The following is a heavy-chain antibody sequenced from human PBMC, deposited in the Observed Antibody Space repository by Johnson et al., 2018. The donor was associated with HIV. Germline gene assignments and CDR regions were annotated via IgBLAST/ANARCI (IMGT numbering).Heavy chain of an antibody. CDR1: GFTLSKHA. V-gene: IGHV3-33*06. Sequence: QVQLVESGGRVVQPGRSLRLSCAASGFTLSKHAMHWVRQAPGKGLEWVTVIWYDGSNKHYADSVKGRFTISRDNSKNTLYLQMNSLRAEDTAVYDCAKAYSAVVGDAFDIWGQGTMVTVSS. CDR2: IWYDGSNK. J-gene: IGHJ3*02. CDR3: AKAYSAVVGDAFDI. D-gene: IGHD3-22*01.